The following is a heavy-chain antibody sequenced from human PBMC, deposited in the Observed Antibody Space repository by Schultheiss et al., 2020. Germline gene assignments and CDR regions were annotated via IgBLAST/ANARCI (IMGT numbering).Heavy chain of an antibody. D-gene: IGHD1-26*01. Sequence: GESLKISCAASGFTFSNAWMSWVRQAPGKGLEWVGRIKSKTDGGTTDYAAPVKGRFTISRDDSKNTLYLQMNSLRAEDTAVYYCASQSGSYPRDPFDYWGQGTLVTVSS. CDR3: ASQSGSYPRDPFDY. CDR2: IKSKTDGGTT. J-gene: IGHJ4*02. CDR1: GFTFSNAW. V-gene: IGHV3-15*01.